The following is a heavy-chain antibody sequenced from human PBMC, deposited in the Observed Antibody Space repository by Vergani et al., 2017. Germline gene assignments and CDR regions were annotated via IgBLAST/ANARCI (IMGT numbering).Heavy chain of an antibody. CDR3: AGVLMAAAGTRQEAFDI. CDR2: IIPIFGTA. V-gene: IGHV1-69*06. D-gene: IGHD6-13*01. J-gene: IGHJ3*02. Sequence: QVQLVQSGAEVKKPGSSVKVSCKASGGTFSSYAISWVRQAPGQGLEWMGGIIPIFGTANYAQKFQGRVTITADKSTSTAYMELSSLRSEDTAVYCCAGVLMAAAGTRQEAFDIWGQETMVTVSS. CDR1: GGTFSSYA.